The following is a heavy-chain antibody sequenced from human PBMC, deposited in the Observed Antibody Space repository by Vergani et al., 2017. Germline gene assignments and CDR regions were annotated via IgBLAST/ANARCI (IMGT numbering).Heavy chain of an antibody. Sequence: QVQLHQSGPGLVKLSQTLSFTCALLGDRVSNKSGGWNWIRQSPSRGLEWLGSTYVMSQSYNDYAASVKSRMTINSDTSKNLFSLQLQSVTPEDTAVYYCAREDISLTVEGANYMDIWGKGTTVTVSS. CDR2: TYVMSQSYN. D-gene: IGHD3-22*01. J-gene: IGHJ6*03. CDR1: GDRVSNKSGG. CDR3: AREDISLTVEGANYMDI. V-gene: IGHV6-1*01.